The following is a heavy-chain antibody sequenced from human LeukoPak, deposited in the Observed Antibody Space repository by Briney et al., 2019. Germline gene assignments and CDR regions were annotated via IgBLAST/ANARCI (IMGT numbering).Heavy chain of an antibody. J-gene: IGHJ4*02. CDR2: MNPNSDNS. D-gene: IGHD3-22*01. CDR1: GYTFTSYD. V-gene: IGHV1-8*01. Sequence: ASVKVSCKASGYTFTSYDINWVRQATGQGLEWMGWMNPNSDNSVYAQKFQGRVTMTRDTSTSTAYMELSSLRSEDTAVYYCARGLDSGHYYAYGYWGQGTPVTVSS. CDR3: ARGLDSGHYYAYGY.